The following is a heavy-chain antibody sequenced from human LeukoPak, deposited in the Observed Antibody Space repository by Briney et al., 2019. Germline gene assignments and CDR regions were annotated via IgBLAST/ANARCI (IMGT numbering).Heavy chain of an antibody. V-gene: IGHV4-59*02. CDR2: IHSSGST. CDR3: ARDASGSYWFDY. CDR1: GGSVSSYY. Sequence: PSETLSLTCNVSGGSVSSYYWTWIRKPPGKGLEWIGYIHSSGSTNYNPSLKSRVSISVDTSKNGVSLKLSSVTAADTAVYFCARDASGSYWFDYWGQGTLVTVSS. J-gene: IGHJ4*02. D-gene: IGHD3-10*01.